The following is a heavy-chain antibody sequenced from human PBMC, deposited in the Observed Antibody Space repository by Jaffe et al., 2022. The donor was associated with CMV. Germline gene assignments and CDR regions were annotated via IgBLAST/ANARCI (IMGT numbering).Heavy chain of an antibody. V-gene: IGHV2-5*02. Sequence: QITLKESGPTLVKPTQTLTLTCTFSGFSLTTTGVGVGWIRQPPGKALEWLALIYWDDDKYYSPSLKNRVSITKDTSRNQVLLTMTNVDPLDTATYYCARRQRHYFDSGTYPDPFDIWGHGTMVTVFS. CDR3: ARRQRHYFDSGTYPDPFDI. CDR2: IYWDDDK. D-gene: IGHD3-10*01. J-gene: IGHJ3*02. CDR1: GFSLTTTGVG.